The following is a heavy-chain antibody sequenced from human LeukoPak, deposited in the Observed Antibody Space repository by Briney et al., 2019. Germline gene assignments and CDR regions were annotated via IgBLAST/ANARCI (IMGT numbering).Heavy chain of an antibody. CDR1: GFTFSNSY. D-gene: IGHD4-23*01. J-gene: IGHJ4*02. CDR3: ATGLRWSQPIDY. V-gene: IGHV3-15*01. Sequence: PGGSLRLSCAASGFTFSNSYMTWVRQAPGKGLEWVGRIKSKTEGETIHYAARVKGSFTISRDGSKDTLYLQMNSLKTEDTAVYYCATGLRWSQPIDYWGQGSLVTVSS. CDR2: IKSKTEGETI.